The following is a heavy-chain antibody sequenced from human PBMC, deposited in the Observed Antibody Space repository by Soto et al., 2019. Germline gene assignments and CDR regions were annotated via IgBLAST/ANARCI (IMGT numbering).Heavy chain of an antibody. CDR3: ARGIAAPGNIYDGVGGYYFDY. Sequence: GASVKVSCKASGYTFTSYAVSWVRQAPGQGLEWMGSINIHTDDTDYAQRIQGRVTMTTDTSTSTAYMEVRSLRSDDTAVYYCARGIAAPGNIYDGVGGYYFDYWGQGTQVTVSS. CDR2: INIHTDDT. CDR1: GYTFTSYA. V-gene: IGHV1-18*04. J-gene: IGHJ4*02. D-gene: IGHD6-13*01.